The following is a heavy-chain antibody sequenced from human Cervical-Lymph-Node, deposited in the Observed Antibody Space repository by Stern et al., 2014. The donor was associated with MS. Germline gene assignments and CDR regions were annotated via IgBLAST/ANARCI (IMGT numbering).Heavy chain of an antibody. CDR3: AKAPLRSAAIDN. Sequence: VQLVESGGGVVQPGRSLRLSCVASGFTFSNYGMHWVRQAPGKGLAWLAVISHDGSDKYYIDSVKGRFTISRDNSENTLHLHMNSLTAEDTAVYYCAKAPLRSAAIDNWGQGTLVSVST. CDR2: ISHDGSDK. CDR1: GFTFSNYG. J-gene: IGHJ4*02. V-gene: IGHV3-30*18.